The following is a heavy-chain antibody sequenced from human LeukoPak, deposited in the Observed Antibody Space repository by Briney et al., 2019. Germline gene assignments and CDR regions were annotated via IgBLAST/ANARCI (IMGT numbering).Heavy chain of an antibody. CDR3: ARRAGDYSHPYDY. J-gene: IGHJ4*02. CDR1: GFTFSSYA. Sequence: GGSLRLSCAASGFTFSSYAMHWVRQAPDKGLEWVAFIHYDGSNNYYADSVKGRFTISRDNSKNTLYLQMNTLRADDTAVYYCARRAGDYSHPYDYWGQGTLVTVSS. V-gene: IGHV3-30*02. CDR2: IHYDGSNN. D-gene: IGHD3-22*01.